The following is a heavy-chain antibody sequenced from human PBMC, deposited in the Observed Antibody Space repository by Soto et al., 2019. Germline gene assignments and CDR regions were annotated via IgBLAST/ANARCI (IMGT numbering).Heavy chain of an antibody. D-gene: IGHD4-17*01. J-gene: IGHJ1*01. CDR3: ARSEATVRAS. CDR1: GGSMSSSNW. CDR2: THTSGRT. Sequence: QVRLQESGPGLVKPSGTLSLTCTVSGGSMSSSNWWNWVRQSPGKGLEWIGETHTSGRTNYSPYLQSRVTISADKSNNPSCLPLTAVTGADTAVYSCARSEATVRASWGQGTLVTVSS. V-gene: IGHV4-4*02.